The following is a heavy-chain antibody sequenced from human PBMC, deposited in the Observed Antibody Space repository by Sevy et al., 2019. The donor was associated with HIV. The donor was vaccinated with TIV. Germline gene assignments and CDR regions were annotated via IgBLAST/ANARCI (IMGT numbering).Heavy chain of an antibody. J-gene: IGHJ4*02. CDR2: IKSKTDGGTT. CDR3: PPVQGGGWRAVDY. D-gene: IGHD6-19*01. Sequence: GGSLRLSCAASGFTFSNAWMSWVRQAPGKGLEWVGRIKSKTDGGTTDYAAPVKGRFTISRDDSKNTLYLQMNSLKTGDKAGYYFPPVQGGGWRAVDYWGQGTLVTVSS. CDR1: GFTFSNAW. V-gene: IGHV3-15*01.